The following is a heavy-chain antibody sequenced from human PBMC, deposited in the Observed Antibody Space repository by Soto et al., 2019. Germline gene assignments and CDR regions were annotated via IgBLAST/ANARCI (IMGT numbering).Heavy chain of an antibody. CDR2: FDPEDGET. CDR1: GYTLTELS. J-gene: IGHJ5*02. D-gene: IGHD6-13*01. V-gene: IGHV1-24*01. CDR3: ATLFSLPIGAAAGEPWFDP. Sequence: ASVKVSCKVSGYTLTELSMHWVRQAPGKGLEWMGGFDPEDGETIYAQKFQGRVTMTEDTSTDTAYMELSSLRSEDTAVYYCATLFSLPIGAAAGEPWFDPWGQGTLVTVSS.